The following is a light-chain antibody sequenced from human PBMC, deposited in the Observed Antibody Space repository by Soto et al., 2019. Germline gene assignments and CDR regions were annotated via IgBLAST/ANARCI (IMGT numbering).Light chain of an antibody. V-gene: IGLV1-44*01. J-gene: IGLJ2*01. CDR1: SSNIGSNT. Sequence: QPVLTQPPSASGTPGQRVTISCSGSSSNIGSNTVKWYQQLPGTAPKVLIYSDNQRPSGVPDRFSGSKSGTSASLAISGLQSEDEADYYCAAWDDSLNGVVFGGGTKLTVL. CDR2: SDN. CDR3: AAWDDSLNGVV.